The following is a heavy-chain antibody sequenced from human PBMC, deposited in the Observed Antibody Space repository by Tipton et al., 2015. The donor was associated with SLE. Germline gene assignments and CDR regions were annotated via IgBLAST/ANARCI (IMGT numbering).Heavy chain of an antibody. V-gene: IGHV4-4*07. D-gene: IGHD3-3*01. J-gene: IGHJ4*02. CDR2: IYTSGST. CDR1: GGSISSYY. CDR3: AREGPPTTSFYDFWSGYGKGGFFDY. Sequence: TLSLTCTVSGGSISSYYWSWIRQSAGKGLEWIGRIYTSGSTNYNPSLKSRVTMSVDTSKNQFSLKLSSVTAADTAVYYCAREGPPTTSFYDFWSGYGKGGFFDYWGQGTLVTVSS.